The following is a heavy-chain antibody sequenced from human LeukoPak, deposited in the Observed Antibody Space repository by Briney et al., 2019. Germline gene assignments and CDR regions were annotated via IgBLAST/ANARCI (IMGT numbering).Heavy chain of an antibody. CDR3: ATDLRIAVAGNY. D-gene: IGHD6-19*01. J-gene: IGHJ4*02. V-gene: IGHV1-18*01. CDR1: GYTFTSYG. Sequence: ASVKVSCKASGYTFTSYGISWVRQAPGQGLEWMGWISAYNGNTNYAQKFQGRVTMTEDTSTDTAYMELSSLRSEDTAVYYCATDLRIAVAGNYWGQGTLVTVSS. CDR2: ISAYNGNT.